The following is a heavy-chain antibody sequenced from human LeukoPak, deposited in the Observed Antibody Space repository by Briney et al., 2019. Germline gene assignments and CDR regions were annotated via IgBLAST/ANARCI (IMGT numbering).Heavy chain of an antibody. J-gene: IGHJ4*02. D-gene: IGHD4-11*01. CDR1: GCTFTSYY. V-gene: IGHV1-46*01. Sequence: ASVKVSCKASGCTFTSYYIHWVRQAPGQGLEWMGIINPIGGTTDYAQKFQGRVTVTRDTSTSTVYMELSSLRSEDTAVYYCARQQGLQNLNFDYWGQGTLVTVSS. CDR2: INPIGGTT. CDR3: ARQQGLQNLNFDY.